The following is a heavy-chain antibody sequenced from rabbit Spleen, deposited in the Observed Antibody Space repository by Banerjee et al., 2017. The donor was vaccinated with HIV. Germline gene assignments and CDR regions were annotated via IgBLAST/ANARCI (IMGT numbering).Heavy chain of an antibody. Sequence: QEQLVESGGGLVKPGASLTLICTASGFSFSSGYDMSWVRQAPGKGLEWIGCIDPVFGATYYASWAKGRFTISKTSSTTVTLQMTSLTAADTATYFCARDDSLTHSYAFNLWGQGTLVTVS. J-gene: IGHJ4*01. D-gene: IGHD2-1*01. CDR3: ARDDSLTHSYAFNL. CDR2: IDPVFGAT. V-gene: IGHV1S45*01. CDR1: GFSFSSGYD.